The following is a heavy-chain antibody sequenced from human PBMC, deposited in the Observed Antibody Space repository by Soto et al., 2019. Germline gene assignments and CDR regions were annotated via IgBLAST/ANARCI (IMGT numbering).Heavy chain of an antibody. CDR3: ATSSTSCCGFDY. V-gene: IGHV1-46*01. Sequence: GASVKVSCKASGYTFTSYYMHWVRQAPGQGLEWMGIINPSGGSTSYAQKFQGRVTMTRDTSTSTVYMELSSLRSENTAVYYCATSSTSCCGFDYWGQGTLVTVSS. CDR1: GYTFTSYY. D-gene: IGHD2-2*01. J-gene: IGHJ4*02. CDR2: INPSGGST.